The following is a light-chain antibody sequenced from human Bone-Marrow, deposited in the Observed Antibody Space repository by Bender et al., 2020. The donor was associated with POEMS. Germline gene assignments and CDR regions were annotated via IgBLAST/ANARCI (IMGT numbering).Light chain of an antibody. CDR3: CSFAGKPGV. Sequence: QSALTQPASVSGSPGQSITISCTGTTNDVGSYNLVSWYQQHPGKAPKLMIFEVSARPSGVSCRFAGSECGNAASLTVSGLQAEDEADYFCCSFAGKPGVFGAGTKVTVL. CDR2: EVS. J-gene: IGLJ1*01. V-gene: IGLV2-23*02. CDR1: TNDVGSYNL.